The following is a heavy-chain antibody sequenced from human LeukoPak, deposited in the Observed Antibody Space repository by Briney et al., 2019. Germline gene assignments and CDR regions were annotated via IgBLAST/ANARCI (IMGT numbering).Heavy chain of an antibody. J-gene: IGHJ5*02. CDR3: ARDLGQYYDTSDNWFDP. CDR2: ISGSGGST. V-gene: IGHV3-23*01. Sequence: GGSLRLSCAASGFTFSSYAMSWVRQAPGKGLEWVSAISGSGGSTYYADSVKGRFTISRDNSKNSLYLQMNSLRAEDTAVYYCARDLGQYYDTSDNWFDPWGQGTLVTVSS. D-gene: IGHD3-22*01. CDR1: GFTFSSYA.